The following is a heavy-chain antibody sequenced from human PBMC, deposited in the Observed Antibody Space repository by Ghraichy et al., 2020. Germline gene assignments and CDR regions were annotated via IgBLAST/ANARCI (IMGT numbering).Heavy chain of an antibody. J-gene: IGHJ6*03. V-gene: IGHV3-49*04. CDR3: TRGLSSSWYYGYYYYYMDV. D-gene: IGHD6-13*01. Sequence: GGSLRLSCTASGFTFGDYAMSWVRQAPGKGLEWVGFIRSKAYGGTTEYAASVKGRFTISRDDSKSIAYLQMNSLKTEDTAVYYCTRGLSSSWYYGYYYYYMDVWGKGTTVTVSS. CDR1: GFTFGDYA. CDR2: IRSKAYGGTT.